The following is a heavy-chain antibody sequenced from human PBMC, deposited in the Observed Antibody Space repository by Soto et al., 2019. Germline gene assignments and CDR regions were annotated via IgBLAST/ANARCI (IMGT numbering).Heavy chain of an antibody. Sequence: EVQLLESGGGLVQPGGSLRLSCAASEFTFSTYAMSWVRQAPGKGLEWVSTITTSGGNTYYADSVQGRFTISRDNSKNTLYLQMNSLRAEDTAVYYCAGRYCTNGVCYTNYYYYIDVWGKGTTVTVSS. J-gene: IGHJ6*03. CDR2: ITTSGGNT. CDR3: AGRYCTNGVCYTNYYYYIDV. V-gene: IGHV3-23*01. CDR1: EFTFSTYA. D-gene: IGHD2-8*01.